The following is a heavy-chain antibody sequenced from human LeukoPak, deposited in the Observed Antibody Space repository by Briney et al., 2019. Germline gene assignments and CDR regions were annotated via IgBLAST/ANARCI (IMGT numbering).Heavy chain of an antibody. V-gene: IGHV3-23*01. CDR1: GFTFSNSA. J-gene: IGHJ4*02. D-gene: IGHD6-19*01. CDR3: AERIAVAGSLPFGY. CDR2: ISGSGGST. Sequence: GGSLRLSCAASGFTFSNSALSWVRQAPGKGLEWVSDISGSGGSTYYADSVKGRFTISRDNSKNTLYLQMNSLRAEDTAVYYCAERIAVAGSLPFGYWGQGTLVTVSS.